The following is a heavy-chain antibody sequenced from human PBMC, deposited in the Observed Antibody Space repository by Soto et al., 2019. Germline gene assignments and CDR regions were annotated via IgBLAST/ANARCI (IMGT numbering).Heavy chain of an antibody. CDR1: GFTFSSYA. CDR3: ARDGDYVDYYFDY. D-gene: IGHD4-17*01. CDR2: ISYDGSNK. V-gene: IGHV3-30-3*01. Sequence: QVQLVESGGGVVQPGRSLRLSCAASGFTFSSYAMHWVRQAPGKGLEWVAVISYDGSNKYYADSVKGRFTISRDNSKNTLYLQMNSLRAEDTAVYYCARDGDYVDYYFDYWGQGTLVTVSS. J-gene: IGHJ4*02.